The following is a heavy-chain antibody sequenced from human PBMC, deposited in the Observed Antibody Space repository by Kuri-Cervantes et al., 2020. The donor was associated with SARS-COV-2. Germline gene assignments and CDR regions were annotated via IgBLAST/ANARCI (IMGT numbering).Heavy chain of an antibody. CDR2: ISAYNGNT. V-gene: IGHV1-18*01. CDR3: ARVFSRLWGSGRYFDL. Sequence: AAVNVSCKASGYTFTSYGISWVRQAPGQGLEWMGWISAYNGNTNYAQKLQGRVTMTTDTSTSTAYMELRSLRSDDTAVYYCARVFSRLWGSGRYFDLWGRGTLVTVSS. CDR1: GYTFTSYG. J-gene: IGHJ2*01. D-gene: IGHD3-9*01.